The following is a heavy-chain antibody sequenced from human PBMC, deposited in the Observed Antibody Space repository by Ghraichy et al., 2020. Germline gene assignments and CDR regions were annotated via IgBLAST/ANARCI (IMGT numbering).Heavy chain of an antibody. V-gene: IGHV3-48*02. CDR1: GFTFSSYS. D-gene: IGHD6-6*01. Sequence: ESLNISCEASGFTFSSYSMNWVRQAPGKGLEWVSYISSSSTTIYYADSVKGRFTISRDNAKDSLYLHMNSLRDEDTAVYYCARGGRGAARLGWFDPWGQGTLVTVSS. J-gene: IGHJ5*02. CDR3: ARGGRGAARLGWFDP. CDR2: ISSSSTTI.